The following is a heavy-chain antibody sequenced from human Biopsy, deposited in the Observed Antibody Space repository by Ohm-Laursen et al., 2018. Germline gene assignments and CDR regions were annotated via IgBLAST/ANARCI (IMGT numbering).Heavy chain of an antibody. CDR3: ARGTGRYYVYGAFDI. J-gene: IGHJ3*02. CDR2: IYTSGSP. V-gene: IGHV4-4*07. CDR1: GDSINNYY. D-gene: IGHD1-26*01. Sequence: SDTLSLTCTVSGDSINNYYWSWIRQPAGKGLEWIGRIYTSGSPNYNLSLESRVTMSVDTSKNQFSLNLRSVTAADTAVYYCARGTGRYYVYGAFDIWDQGTVVTVSS.